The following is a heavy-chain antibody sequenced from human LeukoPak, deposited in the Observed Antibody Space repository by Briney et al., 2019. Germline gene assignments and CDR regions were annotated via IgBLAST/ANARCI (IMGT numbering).Heavy chain of an antibody. V-gene: IGHV3-69-1*02. CDR2: ISGGNHM. J-gene: IGHJ5*02. CDR1: GFTYNSYA. CDR3: AREDCSDVRCYWSPDA. Sequence: GGSLRLSCVASGFTYNSYAMSWVRRAPGKGLEWVSSISGGNHMYYADSVKGRFTISRDNAKNSLSLQMNSLRGEDTAVYYCAREDCSDVRCYWSPDAWGQGTRVTVSS. D-gene: IGHD2-15*01.